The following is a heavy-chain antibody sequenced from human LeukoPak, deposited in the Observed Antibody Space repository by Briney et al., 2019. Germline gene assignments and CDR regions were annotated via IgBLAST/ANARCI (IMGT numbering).Heavy chain of an antibody. Sequence: HPGGSLRLSCAASGFSFSRTWMSWVRQAPGKGLEWVANINQDRSEKYYVDSVRGRFTISRDNAENSLYLQMNSLRDEDTAVYYCVTYCGGDCSYPHDAFEIWGQGTMVLVSS. CDR2: INQDRSEK. V-gene: IGHV3-7*01. CDR3: VTYCGGDCSYPHDAFEI. CDR1: GFSFSRTW. D-gene: IGHD2-21*02. J-gene: IGHJ3*02.